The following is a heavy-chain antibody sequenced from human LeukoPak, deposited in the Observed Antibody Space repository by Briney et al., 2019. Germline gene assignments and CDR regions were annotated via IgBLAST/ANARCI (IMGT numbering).Heavy chain of an antibody. D-gene: IGHD1-14*01. CDR2: IYYSGST. Sequence: PSETLSLTCTVSGGSISSSSYYWGWIRQPPGKGLGWIGSIYYSGSTYYNPSLKSRVTISVDTSKNQFSLKLSSVTAADTAVYYCARAGPRMALYWYFDLWGRGTLVTVSS. V-gene: IGHV4-39*07. CDR1: GGSISSSSYY. CDR3: ARAGPRMALYWYFDL. J-gene: IGHJ2*01.